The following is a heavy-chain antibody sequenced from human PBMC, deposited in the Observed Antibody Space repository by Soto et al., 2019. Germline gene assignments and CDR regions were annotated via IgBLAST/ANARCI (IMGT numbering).Heavy chain of an antibody. D-gene: IGHD6-6*01. V-gene: IGHV1-2*04. J-gene: IGHJ4*02. CDR2: INPNSGGT. CDR3: ARATIVYSSSSAFGYQY. CDR1: GYTFTGYY. Sequence: ASVKVSCKASGYTFTGYYMHWVRQAPGQGLEWMGWINPNSGGTNYAQKFQGWVTMTRDTSISTAYMELSRLRSDDTAVYYCARATIVYSSSSAFGYQYCGQGIRVTVAS.